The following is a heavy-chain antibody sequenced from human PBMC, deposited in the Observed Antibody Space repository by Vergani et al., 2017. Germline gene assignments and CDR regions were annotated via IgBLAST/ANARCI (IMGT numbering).Heavy chain of an antibody. D-gene: IGHD2-2*02. J-gene: IGHJ6*02. CDR1: GYTFTSYG. V-gene: IGHV1-18*04. Sequence: QVQLVQSGAEVKKPGASVKVSCKASGYTFTSYGISWVRQAPGQGLEWMGRISAYNGNTNYAQKLQGRVTLTTDTSTSTAYMGQRSLRSDDTAVYYCARDRSVVPAAIRYYYYGMDVWGQGTTVTVSS. CDR2: ISAYNGNT. CDR3: ARDRSVVPAAIRYYYYGMDV.